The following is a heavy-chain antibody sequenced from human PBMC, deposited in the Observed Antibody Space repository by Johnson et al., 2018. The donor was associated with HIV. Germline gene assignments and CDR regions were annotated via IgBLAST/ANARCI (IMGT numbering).Heavy chain of an antibody. CDR3: ARDVIVGGGGGDCYSTH. J-gene: IGHJ3*01. CDR1: GFTFNDHG. Sequence: VQLVESGGGVVRPGGSLRLSCAASGFTFNDHGMSWVRQVPGKGLEWVSGINWNGGNTGYVDSVKGRFTVSRDNAKNSLFLQMNSLRVEDKALYYCARDVIVGGGGGDCYSTHWGQGTMVTVSS. V-gene: IGHV3-20*04. CDR2: INWNGGNT. D-gene: IGHD2-21*02.